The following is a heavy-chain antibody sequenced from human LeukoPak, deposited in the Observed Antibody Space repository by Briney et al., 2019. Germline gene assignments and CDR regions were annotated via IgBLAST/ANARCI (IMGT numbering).Heavy chain of an antibody. Sequence: GSLRLSCAASEFAFSTYNMNWVRQAPGKGLEWVANIKQDESERYYVDSVKGRFTISRDNSKNSLYLQMNSLRVEDTAIYYCARKLHNWGQGTLVTVSS. CDR2: IKQDESER. V-gene: IGHV3-7*03. CDR3: ARKLHN. J-gene: IGHJ4*02. CDR1: EFAFSTYN.